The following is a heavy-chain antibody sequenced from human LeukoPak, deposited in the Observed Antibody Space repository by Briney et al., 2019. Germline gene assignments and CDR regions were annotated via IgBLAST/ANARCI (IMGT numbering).Heavy chain of an antibody. Sequence: PGRSLRLSCAASGFTLSSYGMRWVRQAPGKGLEWVGHVKSKTDGGTTDYATPVKGRFSISRDDSKNTLFLQMNSLKTEDTAVYYCTTGTWIQLWLADYWGQGTLVTVSS. V-gene: IGHV3-15*01. CDR1: GFTLSSYG. D-gene: IGHD5-18*01. CDR3: TTGTWIQLWLADY. J-gene: IGHJ4*02. CDR2: VKSKTDGGTT.